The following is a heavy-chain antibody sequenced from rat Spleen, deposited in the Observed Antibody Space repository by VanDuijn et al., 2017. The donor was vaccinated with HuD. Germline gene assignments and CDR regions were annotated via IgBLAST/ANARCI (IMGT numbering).Heavy chain of an antibody. CDR3: ARSDGVHYYLPFAD. CDR1: VYSITSSYR. Sequence: QLQESGPGLVKPSQSLSLTCSVTVYSITSSYRWNWIRKFPGNKLEWMGYINGAGTTNYNPSLKSRISITRDTSKNQFFLQVNSVSSEDTATYYCARSDGVHYYLPFADWGQGTLVTASS. J-gene: IGHJ3*01. V-gene: IGHV3-3*01. D-gene: IGHD1-1*01. CDR2: INGAGTT.